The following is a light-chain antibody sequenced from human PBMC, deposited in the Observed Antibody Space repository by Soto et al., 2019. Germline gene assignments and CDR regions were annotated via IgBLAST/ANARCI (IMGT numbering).Light chain of an antibody. V-gene: IGLV1-40*01. CDR3: RSYDSSLSGYV. CDR1: SSNIGAGFD. J-gene: IGLJ1*01. CDR2: GNV. Sequence: QAVVTQPPSVSGAPGQRVTISCTGSSSNIGAGFDVHWYQQLPGTAPKLLIYGNVDRPSGVPDRFSGSKSGTSASLAITGLQAEDEADYYCRSYDSSLSGYVFGTGTKLTVL.